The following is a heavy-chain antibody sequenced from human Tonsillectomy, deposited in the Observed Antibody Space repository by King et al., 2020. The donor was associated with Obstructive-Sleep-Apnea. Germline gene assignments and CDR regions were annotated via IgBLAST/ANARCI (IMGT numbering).Heavy chain of an antibody. V-gene: IGHV3-30*04. CDR2: ISDDETKK. CDR1: GFTFSNYA. D-gene: IGHD3-3*01. J-gene: IGHJ6*02. CDR3: ARDWRSRFTMFGDRLLGTPTKYGMDV. Sequence: VQLVESGGGVVQPGRSLRLSCAASGFTFSNYAIHLVRQAPGKGLEWVALISDDETKKFYGDSVKGRFTISRDNSKNTLYLQMNSLKTEDTAVYYCARDWRSRFTMFGDRLLGTPTKYGMDVWGQGTTVTISS.